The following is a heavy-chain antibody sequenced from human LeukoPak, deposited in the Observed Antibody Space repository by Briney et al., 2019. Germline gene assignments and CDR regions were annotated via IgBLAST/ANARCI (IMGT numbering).Heavy chain of an antibody. CDR2: MDPNSGNT. J-gene: IGHJ6*03. CDR3: ARGRDGSYGLYYYYMDV. V-gene: IGHV1-8*01. Sequence: ASVKVSCKASGYTFTSYDINWVRQATGQGLEWMGWMDPNSGNTGYAQKFQGRVTMTRNTSISTAYMELSSLRSEDTAVYYCARGRDGSYGLYYYYMDVWGKGTTVTVSS. CDR1: GYTFTSYD. D-gene: IGHD5-18*01.